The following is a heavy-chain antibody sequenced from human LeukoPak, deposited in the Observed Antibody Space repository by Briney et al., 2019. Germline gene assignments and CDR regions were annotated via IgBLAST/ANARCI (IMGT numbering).Heavy chain of an antibody. CDR1: GLTFSRYA. Sequence: GGSLRLSCAASGLTFSRYALSWVRQAPGKGLEWVSYISSSSSAIYYADSVKGRFTISRDNAKNSLSLQMNTLRAEDTAVYYCARDPEDWFDPWGQGTLVTVSS. CDR2: ISSSSSAI. V-gene: IGHV3-48*01. D-gene: IGHD1-14*01. J-gene: IGHJ5*02. CDR3: ARDPEDWFDP.